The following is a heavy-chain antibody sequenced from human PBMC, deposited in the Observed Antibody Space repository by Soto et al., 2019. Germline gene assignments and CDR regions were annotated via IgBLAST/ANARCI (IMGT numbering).Heavy chain of an antibody. CDR2: IYYSGST. CDR3: ARGDRSYYDSSGYYEGDYGMDV. D-gene: IGHD3-22*01. Sequence: SETLSLTCTVSGGSISSGDYYWSWIRQPPGKGLEWIGYIYYSGSTYYNPSLKSRVTISVDTSKNQFSLKLSSVTAADTAVYYCARGDRSYYDSSGYYEGDYGMDVWGQGTTVTVSS. V-gene: IGHV4-30-4*01. J-gene: IGHJ6*02. CDR1: GGSISSGDYY.